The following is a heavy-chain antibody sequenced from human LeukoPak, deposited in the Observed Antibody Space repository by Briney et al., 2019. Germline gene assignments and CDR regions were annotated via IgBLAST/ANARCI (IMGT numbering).Heavy chain of an antibody. J-gene: IGHJ4*02. CDR2: ISYDGSNK. V-gene: IGHV3-30*18. D-gene: IGHD4-17*01. Sequence: GGSLRLSCAASGFTFSSYGMHWDRQAPGKGLEWVAVISYDGSNKYYADSVKGRFTTSRDNSKNTLYLQMNSLRAEDTAVYYCAKDYGDYSVDYWGQGTLVTVSS. CDR1: GFTFSSYG. CDR3: AKDYGDYSVDY.